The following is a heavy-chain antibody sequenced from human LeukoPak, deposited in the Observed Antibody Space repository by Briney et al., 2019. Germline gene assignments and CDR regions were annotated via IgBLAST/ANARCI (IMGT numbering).Heavy chain of an antibody. D-gene: IGHD4-17*01. Sequence: GGSLRLSCAASGFTFSSYAMSWVRQAPGKGLEWVSAISGSGSGTYYADSVKGRFTISRDNSKNTLYLQMSLLTAEDTAVYYLAKGLAGTATTFWDYCGQGTLVTVSS. CDR3: AKGLAGTATTFWDY. CDR2: ISGSGSGT. V-gene: IGHV3-23*01. J-gene: IGHJ4*02. CDR1: GFTFSSYA.